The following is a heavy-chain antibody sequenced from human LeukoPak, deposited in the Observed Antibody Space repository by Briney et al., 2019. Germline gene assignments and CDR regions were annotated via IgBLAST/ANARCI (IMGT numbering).Heavy chain of an antibody. CDR1: GFTFSSYG. CDR2: IWYDGSNK. Sequence: PGGSLRLSCAASGFTFSSYGMHWVRQAPGKGLEWVAVIWYDGSNKYYADSVKGRFTISRDNSKNTLYLQMNSLRAEDTAVYYCARDRGVYSSGWFAFDIWGQGTMVTVSS. D-gene: IGHD6-19*01. J-gene: IGHJ3*02. V-gene: IGHV3-33*01. CDR3: ARDRGVYSSGWFAFDI.